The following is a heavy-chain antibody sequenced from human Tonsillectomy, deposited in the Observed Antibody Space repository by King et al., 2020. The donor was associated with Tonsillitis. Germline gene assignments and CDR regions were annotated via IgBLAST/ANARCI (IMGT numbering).Heavy chain of an antibody. V-gene: IGHV3-23*04. CDR3: AKVLSIAVAGKLDY. CDR2: ISGSGGST. J-gene: IGHJ4*02. CDR1: GFTFSSYA. D-gene: IGHD6-19*01. Sequence: VQLVESGGGLVQPGGSLRLSCAASGFTFSSYAMSWVRPAPGKGLEWGSAISGSGGSTYYAESVKGRFTISRDNSKNTLYLQRNSLRAEDTAVYYCAKVLSIAVAGKLDYWGQGTLVTVSS.